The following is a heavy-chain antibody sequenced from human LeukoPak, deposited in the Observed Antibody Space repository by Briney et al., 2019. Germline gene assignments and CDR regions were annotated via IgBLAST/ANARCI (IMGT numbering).Heavy chain of an antibody. CDR1: GFTFSNAW. V-gene: IGHV3-15*01. Sequence: PGGSLRLSCAASGFTFSNAWMSWVRQAPGKGLEWVGRIKSKTDGGTTDYAAPVKGRFTISRDDSKNTLYLQINSLKTEDTAVYYCTTDLGITMVRGVIRYFDYWGQGTLVTVSS. J-gene: IGHJ4*02. CDR3: TTDLGITMVRGVIRYFDY. D-gene: IGHD3-10*01. CDR2: IKSKTDGGTT.